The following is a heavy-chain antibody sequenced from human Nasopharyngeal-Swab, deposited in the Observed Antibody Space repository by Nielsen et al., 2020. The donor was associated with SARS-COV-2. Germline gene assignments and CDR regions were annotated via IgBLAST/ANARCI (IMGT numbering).Heavy chain of an antibody. V-gene: IGHV4-38-2*02. CDR2: IYHSGST. CDR3: ARARGSYGALFFDY. CDR1: GYSISSGYY. D-gene: IGHD4-17*01. J-gene: IGHJ4*02. Sequence: SETLALTCTVSGYSISSGYYWGWIRQPPGKGLEWIGSIYHSGSTYYNPPLKGRVTISVDTSKNQFSLKLSSVTAADTAVYYCARARGSYGALFFDYWGQGTLVTVSS.